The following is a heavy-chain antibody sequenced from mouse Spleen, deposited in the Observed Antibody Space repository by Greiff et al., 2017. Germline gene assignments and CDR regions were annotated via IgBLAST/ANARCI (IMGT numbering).Heavy chain of an antibody. CDR3: ARLMITTGFAY. D-gene: IGHD2-4*01. J-gene: IGHJ3*01. Sequence: EVMLVESGGGLVKLGGSLKLSCAASGFTFSSYAMSWVRQTPEKRLEWVATISSGGGNTYYPDSVKGRFTISRDNAKNTLYLQMSSLKSEDTAMYYCARLMITTGFAYWGQGTLVTVSA. V-gene: IGHV5-9*01. CDR1: GFTFSSYA. CDR2: ISSGGGNT.